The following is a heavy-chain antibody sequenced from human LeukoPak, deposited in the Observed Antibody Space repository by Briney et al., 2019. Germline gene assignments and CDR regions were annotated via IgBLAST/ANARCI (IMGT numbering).Heavy chain of an antibody. CDR2: INPSGGST. Sequence: ASVKVSCKASGYTFTSYYMHWVRQAPGQRLGWMGIINPSGGSTSYAQKFQGRVTMTRDTSTSTVYMELSSLRSEDTAVYYCARDRFLKYSSGWSFDYWGQGTLVTVSS. CDR1: GYTFTSYY. D-gene: IGHD6-19*01. CDR3: ARDRFLKYSSGWSFDY. J-gene: IGHJ4*02. V-gene: IGHV1-46*01.